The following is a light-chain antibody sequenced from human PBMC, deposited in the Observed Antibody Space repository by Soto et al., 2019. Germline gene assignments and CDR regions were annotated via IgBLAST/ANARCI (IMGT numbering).Light chain of an antibody. J-gene: IGKJ1*01. CDR3: QQYGISGT. Sequence: DIHITQSPSTLSASVGDRVTITCRASESISTWLAWYQQKPGKAPNLLIYKASSLESGVPSRFSGSGSGTDFTLTISRLEPEDFAVYYCQQYGISGTFGQGTKVDIK. CDR2: KAS. CDR1: ESISTW. V-gene: IGKV1-5*03.